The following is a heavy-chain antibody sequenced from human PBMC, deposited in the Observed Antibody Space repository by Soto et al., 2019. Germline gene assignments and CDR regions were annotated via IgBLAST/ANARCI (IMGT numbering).Heavy chain of an antibody. CDR3: ARTGCSGGSCSPNWFDP. V-gene: IGHV5-51*03. CDR2: IYPGDSDT. J-gene: IGHJ5*02. CDR1: GYSFTSYW. Sequence: GESLKISCKGSGYSFTSYWIGWVRQMPGKGLEWMGIIYPGDSDTRYSPSFQGQVTIPADKSISTAYLQWSSLKASDTAMYYCARTGCSGGSCSPNWFDPWGQGTLVTVSS. D-gene: IGHD2-15*01.